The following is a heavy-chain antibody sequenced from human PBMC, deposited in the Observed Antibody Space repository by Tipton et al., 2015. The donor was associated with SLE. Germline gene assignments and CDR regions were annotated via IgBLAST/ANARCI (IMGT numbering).Heavy chain of an antibody. CDR1: GFTFSSYA. CDR2: ISGSGGST. Sequence: SLRLSCAASGFTFSSYAMSWVRQAPGKGLEWVSAISGSGGSTYYADSVKGRFTISRDNSKNTLYLQMNSLRAEDTAVYYCAKDKAAAGKPFDYWGQGTLVTVSS. V-gene: IGHV3-23*01. CDR3: AKDKAAAGKPFDY. J-gene: IGHJ4*02. D-gene: IGHD6-13*01.